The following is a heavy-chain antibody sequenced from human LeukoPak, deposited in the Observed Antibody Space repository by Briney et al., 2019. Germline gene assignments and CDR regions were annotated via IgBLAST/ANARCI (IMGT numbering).Heavy chain of an antibody. CDR2: MYYSGST. CDR3: ARHRTYSSNWYEGDLYFDY. D-gene: IGHD6-13*01. J-gene: IGHJ4*02. CDR1: GGSISSNRYY. Sequence: MTSETLSLTCTVSGGSISSNRYYWGWIRQPPGKGLEWIGTMYYSGSTYYNPSLKSRVTISVDTSKNQFSLKLSSVTAADTAVYYCARHRTYSSNWYEGDLYFDYWGQGTLVTVSS. V-gene: IGHV4-39*01.